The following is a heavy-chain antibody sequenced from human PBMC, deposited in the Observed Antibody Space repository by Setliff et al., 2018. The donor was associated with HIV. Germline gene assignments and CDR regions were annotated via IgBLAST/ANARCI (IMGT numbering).Heavy chain of an antibody. Sequence: PSETLSLTCTVSGGSISSGGYYWSWIRQHPGKGLEWIGYIYYSGSTYYNPSLKSRVTISVDTSKNQFSLKLSSVTAADTAVYYCARSKKRGDYYYYYYDMDVWGKGTTVTVSS. D-gene: IGHD3-16*01. J-gene: IGHJ6*03. CDR1: GGSISSGGYY. CDR3: ARSKKRGDYYYYYYDMDV. V-gene: IGHV4-31*03. CDR2: IYYSGST.